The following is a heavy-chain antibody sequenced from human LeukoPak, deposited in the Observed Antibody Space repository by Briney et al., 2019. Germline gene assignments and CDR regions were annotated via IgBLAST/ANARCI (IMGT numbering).Heavy chain of an antibody. D-gene: IGHD3-3*01. V-gene: IGHV3-23*01. Sequence: GGSLRLSCAASGFTFSDYEMNWVRQAPGKGLEWVSAISGSGGTTYYADSVKGRFTISRDNSNYTLYLQMNSLRAEDTAVYYCAKGTLYYDFWSGFGYWGQGTLVTVSS. CDR1: GFTFSDYE. J-gene: IGHJ4*02. CDR3: AKGTLYYDFWSGFGY. CDR2: ISGSGGTT.